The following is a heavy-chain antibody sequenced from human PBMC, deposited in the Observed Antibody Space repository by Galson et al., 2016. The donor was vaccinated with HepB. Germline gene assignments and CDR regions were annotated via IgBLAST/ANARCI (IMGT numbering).Heavy chain of an antibody. V-gene: IGHV3-23*01. CDR3: ARFGGSLGMDV. CDR2: ISGSGAST. Sequence: SLRLSCAASGFTFSSYAMSWVRQAPGKGLEWVSVISGSGASTYYADSVKGRFTFSRDNSKNTLYLQMNSLTAEDTAVYYCARFGGSLGMDVWGQGTTVTVSS. CDR1: GFTFSSYA. D-gene: IGHD2-15*01. J-gene: IGHJ6*02.